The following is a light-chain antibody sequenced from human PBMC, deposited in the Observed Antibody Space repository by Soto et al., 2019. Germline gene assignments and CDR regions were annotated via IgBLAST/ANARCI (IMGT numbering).Light chain of an antibody. Sequence: EIVMTQSPATLSVSPGERATLSCRASQSVSSNLAWYQQKPGQAPRLLIYGASTRATGIPARFSGSGSGTEFNLTISSLQSEDFAVYYCLQYNNWPPLTFGPGTILDIK. CDR1: QSVSSN. V-gene: IGKV3-15*01. J-gene: IGKJ3*01. CDR2: GAS. CDR3: LQYNNWPPLT.